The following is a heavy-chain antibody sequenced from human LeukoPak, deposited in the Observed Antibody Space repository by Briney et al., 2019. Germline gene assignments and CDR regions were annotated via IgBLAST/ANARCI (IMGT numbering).Heavy chain of an antibody. CDR2: IGKDGSEK. CDR1: GFNLNSFW. J-gene: IGHJ4*02. V-gene: IGHV3-7*04. CDR3: ARTYSPFDY. D-gene: IGHD5-18*01. Sequence: GGSLRLSCSVSGFNLNSFWMTWVRQAPGKGLEWVANIGKDGSEKNYVDSVKGRFTISRDNAKNSLYLQMNSLRAEDAAIYYCARTYSPFDYWGQGTLVTVSS.